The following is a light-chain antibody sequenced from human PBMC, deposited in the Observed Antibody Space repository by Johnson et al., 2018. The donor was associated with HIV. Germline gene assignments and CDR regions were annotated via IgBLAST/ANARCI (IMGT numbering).Light chain of an antibody. CDR1: SSNIGNNY. J-gene: IGLJ1*01. Sequence: VLTQPPSVSAAPGQKVTISCSGSSSNIGNNYVSWYQQLPGTAPKLLIYDNNKRPSGIPDRFSGSKSGTSATLGITGLQTGDEADYYCGTWDSSLSVYVFGTGTKVTVL. CDR2: DNN. V-gene: IGLV1-51*01. CDR3: GTWDSSLSVYV.